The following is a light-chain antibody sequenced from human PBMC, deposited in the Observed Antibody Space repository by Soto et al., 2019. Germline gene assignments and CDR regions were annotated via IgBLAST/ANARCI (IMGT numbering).Light chain of an antibody. V-gene: IGKV1-8*01. CDR3: QQYYSYPL. CDR2: AAS. CDR1: QGISSY. J-gene: IGKJ1*01. Sequence: AIRMTQSPSSLSASTGDRVTITCRASQGISSYLAWYQQKPGKAPKLLIYAASTLQSGVPSRFSGSGSGTDFTLTNSCLQSEDFATYYCQQYYSYPLFGQGTKVDIK.